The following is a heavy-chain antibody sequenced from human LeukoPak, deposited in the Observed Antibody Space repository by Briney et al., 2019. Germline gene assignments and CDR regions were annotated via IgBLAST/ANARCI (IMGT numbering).Heavy chain of an antibody. CDR2: ISAYNGNT. V-gene: IGHV1-18*01. CDR3: ARVPVYYYDSSGYYDL. D-gene: IGHD3-22*01. CDR1: GYTFTSYG. Sequence: ASVKVSCKASGYTFTSYGISWVRQAPGQGLEWMGWISAYNGNTNYAQKLQGRVTMTTDTSTSTAYMELRSLRSDDTAVYYCARVPVYYYDSSGYYDLWGQGTLVTVSS. J-gene: IGHJ4*02.